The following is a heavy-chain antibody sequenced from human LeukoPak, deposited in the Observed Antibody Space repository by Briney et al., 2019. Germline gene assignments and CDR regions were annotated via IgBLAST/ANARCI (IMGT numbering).Heavy chain of an antibody. CDR2: IKQDGSEK. Sequence: GGSLRLSCAASGFTFSSYLMSWVRQAPGKGLEWVANIKQDGSEKYYVDSVKGRFTISRDNAKNSLYLQMNSLRAEDTAVYYCARHSTYIVVVPAAPGYFDYWGQGTLVTVSS. J-gene: IGHJ4*02. CDR1: GFTFSSYL. D-gene: IGHD2-2*01. CDR3: ARHSTYIVVVPAAPGYFDY. V-gene: IGHV3-7*01.